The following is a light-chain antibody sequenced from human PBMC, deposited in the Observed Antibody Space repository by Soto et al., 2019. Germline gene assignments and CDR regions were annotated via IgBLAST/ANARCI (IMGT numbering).Light chain of an antibody. J-gene: IGKJ2*01. Sequence: EIVMTQSPVTLSVSPGERATLSCRASQSVKSNLAWYQQKPGQPPRLLIYGASTRATGIAARFSGSGSGTEFTLTISSLQSEDYTIYYCQQYNDWTYTFGQGTKVDIK. CDR3: QQYNDWTYT. CDR2: GAS. CDR1: QSVKSN. V-gene: IGKV3-15*01.